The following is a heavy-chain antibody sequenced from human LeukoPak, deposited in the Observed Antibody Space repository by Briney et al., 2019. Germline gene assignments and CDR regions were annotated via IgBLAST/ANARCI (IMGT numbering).Heavy chain of an antibody. J-gene: IGHJ4*02. V-gene: IGHV4-39*07. CDR3: ARLNPSLDILTGYYIDY. CDR1: GGSISSSSYY. Sequence: SETLSLTCTVSGGSISSSSYYWGWIRQPPGKGLEWIGSIYYSGSTYYNPSLKSRVTISVDTSKNQFSLRLSSVAAADTAVYFCARLNPSLDILTGYYIDYWGQGTLVPVSS. CDR2: IYYSGST. D-gene: IGHD3-9*01.